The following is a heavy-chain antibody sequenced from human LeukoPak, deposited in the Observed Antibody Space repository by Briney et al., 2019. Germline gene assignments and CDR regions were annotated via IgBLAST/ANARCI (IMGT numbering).Heavy chain of an antibody. CDR2: LIPIFGTA. CDR1: GGTFSSYA. CDR3: ARGYSYGIFDY. V-gene: IGHV1-69*06. D-gene: IGHD5-18*01. J-gene: IGHJ4*02. Sequence: SVKVSCKASGGTFSSYAISWVRQAPGQGLEWMGGLIPIFGTANYAQKFQGRVTITADKSTSTAYMELSSLRSEDTAVYYCARGYSYGIFDYWGQGTLVTVSS.